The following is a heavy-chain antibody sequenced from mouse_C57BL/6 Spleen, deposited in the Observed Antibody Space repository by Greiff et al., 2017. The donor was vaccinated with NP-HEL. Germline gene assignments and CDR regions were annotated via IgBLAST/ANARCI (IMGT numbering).Heavy chain of an antibody. CDR3: ARDRRIYYGNYLDY. Sequence: EVQRVESGGGLVKPGGSLKLSCAASGFTFSSYAMSWVRQTPEKRLEWVATISDGGSYTYYPDNVKGRFTISRDNAKNNLYLQMSHLKSEDTAMYYCARDRRIYYGNYLDYWGQGTTLTVSS. J-gene: IGHJ2*01. CDR1: GFTFSSYA. CDR2: ISDGGSYT. D-gene: IGHD2-1*01. V-gene: IGHV5-4*01.